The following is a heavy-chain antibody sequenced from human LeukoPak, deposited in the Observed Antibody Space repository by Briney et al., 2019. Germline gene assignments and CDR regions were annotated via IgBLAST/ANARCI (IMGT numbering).Heavy chain of an antibody. CDR1: GFPFSSYG. J-gene: IGHJ4*02. CDR2: ISYDGRQK. CDR3: ARVFLERLTSGYFDN. Sequence: PGGSLRLSCAASGFPFSSYGMHWVRQAPGKGLEWVAVISYDGRQKYYGDSVKGRFTISRDNPKNTLYLQMNSLRDDDTAVYYCARVFLERLTSGYFDNWGQGTLVTVSP. V-gene: IGHV3-30*03. D-gene: IGHD3-3*01.